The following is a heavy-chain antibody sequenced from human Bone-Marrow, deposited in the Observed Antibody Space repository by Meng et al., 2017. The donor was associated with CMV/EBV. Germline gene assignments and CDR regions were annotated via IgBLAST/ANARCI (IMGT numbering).Heavy chain of an antibody. V-gene: IGHV3-20*04. Sequence: SCKASGFTFDDYGMSWVRQAPGKGLEWVSGINWNGGSTGYADSVKGRFTISRDNAKNSLYLQMNSLRAEDTAVYYCARDAGYCSSTSRSCAHYGMDVWGQGTTVTVSS. CDR3: ARDAGYCSSTSRSCAHYGMDV. CDR2: INWNGGST. J-gene: IGHJ6*02. D-gene: IGHD2-2*01. CDR1: GFTFDDYG.